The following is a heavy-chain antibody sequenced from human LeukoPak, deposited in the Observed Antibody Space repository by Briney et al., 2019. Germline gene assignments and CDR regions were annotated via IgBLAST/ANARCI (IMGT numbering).Heavy chain of an antibody. D-gene: IGHD6-13*01. V-gene: IGHV3-33*01. CDR2: IWYDGSNK. Sequence: PGRSLRLSCAASGFTFSSYGMHWVRQAPGKGLEWVAVIWYDGSNKYYADSVKGRFTISRDNSKNTLYLQMSSLRAEDTAAYYCARAYSSSQGVLDYWGQGTLVTVSS. CDR3: ARAYSSSQGVLDY. CDR1: GFTFSSYG. J-gene: IGHJ4*02.